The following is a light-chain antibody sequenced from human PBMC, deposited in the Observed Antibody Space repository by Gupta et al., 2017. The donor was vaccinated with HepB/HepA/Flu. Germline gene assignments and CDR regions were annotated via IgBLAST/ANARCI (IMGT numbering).Light chain of an antibody. CDR1: QDIKNN. CDR2: GAS. V-gene: IGKV1-6*01. CDR3: LQYYSYPLT. J-gene: IGKJ4*01. Sequence: AIQMTQSPSSLSAFAGDRVTITCRASQDIKNNLGWYQQEPGKAPKLLINGASTLQSGVPSRFSGSGSGSDYTLTISSLQPEDLGTYYCLQYYSYPLTFGGGTKVEI.